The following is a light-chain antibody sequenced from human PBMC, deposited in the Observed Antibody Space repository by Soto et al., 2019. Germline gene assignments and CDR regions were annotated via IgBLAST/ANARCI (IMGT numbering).Light chain of an antibody. Sequence: DIPMTQSPSSLSASVGERVTITCRASQSISNYVNWYQQKPGKAPHLLIYAASSLQSGVPSRFNGGGSVTDFTLTISSLQPEDSAIYYCQQSYSTPRTFGGGTKVEIK. CDR1: QSISNY. CDR2: AAS. J-gene: IGKJ4*01. V-gene: IGKV1-39*01. CDR3: QQSYSTPRT.